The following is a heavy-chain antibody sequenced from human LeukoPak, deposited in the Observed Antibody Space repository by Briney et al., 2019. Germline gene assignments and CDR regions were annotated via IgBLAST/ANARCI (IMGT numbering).Heavy chain of an antibody. Sequence: SVKVSCKVSGGAFASYPISWVRQAPGQGLEWMGKITPIFGEAQNAQKFQGRVTITADEPTSTVYMELTSLRLEDTAMYYCARNSRVASTSGLNYWGQGTLVTVSS. CDR1: GGAFASYP. CDR3: ARNSRVASTSGLNY. D-gene: IGHD5-12*01. CDR2: ITPIFGEA. V-gene: IGHV1-69*15. J-gene: IGHJ4*02.